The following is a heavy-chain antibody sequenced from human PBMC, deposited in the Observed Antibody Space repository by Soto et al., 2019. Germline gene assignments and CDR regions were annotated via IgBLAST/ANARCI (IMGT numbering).Heavy chain of an antibody. Sequence: EASVKVSCKASGYTFTSYDINWVRQATGQGLEWMGWMNPNSGNTGYAQKFQGRVTMTRNTSISTAYMELSSLRSEDTAVYYCARVLKGGPRKDFQHWGQGTLVTVSS. D-gene: IGHD3-16*01. CDR1: GYTFTSYD. J-gene: IGHJ1*01. CDR3: ARVLKGGPRKDFQH. V-gene: IGHV1-8*01. CDR2: MNPNSGNT.